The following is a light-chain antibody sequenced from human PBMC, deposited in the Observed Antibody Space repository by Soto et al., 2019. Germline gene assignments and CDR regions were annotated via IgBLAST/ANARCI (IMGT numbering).Light chain of an antibody. CDR3: SSYTGSSTYV. V-gene: IGLV2-11*01. Sequence: QSALTQPGSVSGSPGQSVTISCTGTSNDVGGYNFVSWFQQHPGKVPKLFIYDVSSRPSGVPDRFSGSKSGNTASLTISGLQAEDEAYYYCSSYTGSSTYVFGGGTKVTVL. J-gene: IGLJ1*01. CDR2: DVS. CDR1: SNDVGGYNF.